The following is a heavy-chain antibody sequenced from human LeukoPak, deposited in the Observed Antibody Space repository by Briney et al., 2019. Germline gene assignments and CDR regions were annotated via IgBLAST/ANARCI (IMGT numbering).Heavy chain of an antibody. CDR1: GGSISSYY. J-gene: IGHJ4*02. V-gene: IGHV4-59*01. CDR3: ARDRRVYGSGPYYFDY. D-gene: IGHD3-10*01. CDR2: IYYSGST. Sequence: ETLSLTCTVSGGSISSYYWSWIRQPPGKGLEWIGYIYYSGSTNYNPSLKSRVTISVDTSKNQFSLKLSSVTAADTAVYYCARDRRVYGSGPYYFDYWGQGTLVTVSS.